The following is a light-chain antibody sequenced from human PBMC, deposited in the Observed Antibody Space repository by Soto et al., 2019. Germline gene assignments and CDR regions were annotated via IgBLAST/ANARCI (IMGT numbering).Light chain of an antibody. CDR1: QTVSGNF. CDR2: HTS. CDR3: QHYTLYSAP. Sequence: VLTQSPGTLSLSPGDRATLSCRASQTVSGNFLAWYQQIPGQAPRLLIYHTSSRAAGIPERISGSGSGTDFTLTINRLEPDDFATYYCQHYTLYSAPFGQGTRV. V-gene: IGKV3-20*01. J-gene: IGKJ5*01.